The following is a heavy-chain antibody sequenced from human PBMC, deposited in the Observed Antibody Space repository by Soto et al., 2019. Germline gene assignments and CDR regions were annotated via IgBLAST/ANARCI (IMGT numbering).Heavy chain of an antibody. CDR3: ARDPYLGDHQY. J-gene: IGHJ4*02. CDR1: GYTFTSYG. CDR2: ISAYNGKT. V-gene: IGHV1-18*01. Sequence: QVPLVQSGGEVKKPGASVKVSCKTSGYTFTSYGISWVRQAPGQGLEWVGWISAYNGKTHYAQKFQGKVTMTTDTSTNTAYLELRSLRSDDTAVYYCARDPYLGDHQYWGQGTLVTVSS. D-gene: IGHD3-16*01.